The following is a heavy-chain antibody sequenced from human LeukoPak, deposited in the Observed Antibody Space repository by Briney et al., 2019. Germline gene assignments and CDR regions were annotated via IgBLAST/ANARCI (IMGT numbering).Heavy chain of an antibody. CDR2: IMPLFNTA. CDR1: GGTFSSYS. V-gene: IGHV1-69*05. J-gene: IGHJ6*03. Sequence: SVKVSCKASGGTFSSYSITWVRQAPGQGLEWTGGIMPLFNTANYAQQFQGRVTITTDESTSTAYMELSSLRFEDTAMYYCARVDRHHYYLDVWGKGTTVTVSS. CDR3: ARVDRHHYYLDV.